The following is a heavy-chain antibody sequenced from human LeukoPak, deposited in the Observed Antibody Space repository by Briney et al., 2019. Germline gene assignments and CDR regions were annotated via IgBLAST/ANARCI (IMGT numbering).Heavy chain of an antibody. CDR3: VTARPNYYYDSSGYYHPFDY. CDR1: GYTLTELS. D-gene: IGHD3-22*01. V-gene: IGHV1-24*01. CDR2: FDPEDGET. Sequence: ASVKVSCKVSGYTLTELSKHWVRQAPGKGLEWMGGFDPEDGETIYAQKFQGRVTMTEDTSTDTAYMELSSLRSEDTAVYYCVTARPNYYYDSSGYYHPFDYWGQGTLVTVSS. J-gene: IGHJ4*02.